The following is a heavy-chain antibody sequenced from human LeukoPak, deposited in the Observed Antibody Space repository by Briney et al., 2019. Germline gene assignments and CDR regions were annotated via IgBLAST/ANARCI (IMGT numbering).Heavy chain of an antibody. CDR2: ISSSSSYI. CDR1: GFTFSSYS. D-gene: IGHD2-15*01. Sequence: AGGSLRLSCAASGFTFSSYSMNWVRQAPGKGLEWVSSISSSSSYIYYADSVKGRFTISRDNAKDSLYLQMNSLRAEDTAVYYCAKDWYSLCSGGSCYSTFGYWGQGTLVTVSS. V-gene: IGHV3-21*04. J-gene: IGHJ4*02. CDR3: AKDWYSLCSGGSCYSTFGY.